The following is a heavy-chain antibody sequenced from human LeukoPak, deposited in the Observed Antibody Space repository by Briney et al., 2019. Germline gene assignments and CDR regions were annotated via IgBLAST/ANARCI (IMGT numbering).Heavy chain of an antibody. CDR1: GFTVSSNY. CDR3: ARAPYYYDDSGYYYDNFYYGMDV. D-gene: IGHD3-22*01. CDR2: IYSGGTT. Sequence: GGSLRLSCAASGFTVSSNYMNWVRQAPGKGLEWVSVIYSGGTTYCADSVEGRFTISRDNSKNMLYLQMNSLRAEDTAVYYCARAPYYYDDSGYYYDNFYYGMDVWGQGTTVTVSS. V-gene: IGHV3-53*01. J-gene: IGHJ6*02.